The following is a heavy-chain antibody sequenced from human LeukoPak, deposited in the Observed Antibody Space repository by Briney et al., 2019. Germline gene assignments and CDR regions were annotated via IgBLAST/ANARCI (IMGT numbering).Heavy chain of an antibody. J-gene: IGHJ6*04. CDR3: ARGIGRLTPMGGMDV. CDR2: ISAYNGNT. D-gene: IGHD3-10*01. V-gene: IGHV1-18*04. Sequence: ASVKVSCTASGYTFSSYGMSWVRQAPGQGLEWMGCISAYNGNTNYAQKLQGRVTMTTDTSTSTAYMELRSLRTDDTAVYYCARGIGRLTPMGGMDVWGKGTTVTVSS. CDR1: GYTFSSYG.